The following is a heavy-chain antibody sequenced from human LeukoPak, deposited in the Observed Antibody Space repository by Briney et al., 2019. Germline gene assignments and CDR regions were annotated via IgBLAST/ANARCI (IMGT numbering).Heavy chain of an antibody. V-gene: IGHV3-23*01. CDR2: ISGSGGST. CDR1: GFTFSSYA. CDR3: AKDLIRVTTVTTYYFDY. J-gene: IGHJ4*02. Sequence: PGGSLRLSCAASGFTFSSYAMSWVRQAPGKGLEWVSAISGSGGSTYYADPVKGRFTISRDNSKNTLYLQMNSLRAEDTAVYYCAKDLIRVTTVTTYYFDYWGQGTLVTVSS. D-gene: IGHD4-17*01.